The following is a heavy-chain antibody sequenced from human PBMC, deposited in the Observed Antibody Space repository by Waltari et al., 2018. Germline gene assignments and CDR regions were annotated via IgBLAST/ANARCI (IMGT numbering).Heavy chain of an antibody. J-gene: IGHJ3*02. CDR2: FISDGSST. D-gene: IGHD6-19*01. CDR1: GFTFSSYW. CDR3: ARAGSSGWYYGAFDI. V-gene: IGHV3-74*01. Sequence: EVQLVESGGGLVQPGGSLRLSCAASGFTFSSYWMHWVRQAPGKGLVWVSMFISDGSSTIDGDSVKGRFTISRDKAKNTLYLQMNSLRAEDTAVYYCARAGSSGWYYGAFDIWGQGTMVTVSS.